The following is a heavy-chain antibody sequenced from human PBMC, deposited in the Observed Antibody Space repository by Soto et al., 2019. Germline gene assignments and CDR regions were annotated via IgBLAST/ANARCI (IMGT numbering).Heavy chain of an antibody. CDR3: ARDFATHCSGSTCYPYAY. CDR2: IKHDGSET. J-gene: IGHJ4*02. CDR1: GFNLNTFW. Sequence: GGSLSLSCAASGFNLNTFWMSWVRQSPGKGLEWVANIKHDGSETYYVDSVKGRFTISRDNAKNSLFLQMNTLRTEDTAVYYCARDFATHCSGSTCYPYAYWGQGALVTVSS. V-gene: IGHV3-7*03. D-gene: IGHD2-15*01.